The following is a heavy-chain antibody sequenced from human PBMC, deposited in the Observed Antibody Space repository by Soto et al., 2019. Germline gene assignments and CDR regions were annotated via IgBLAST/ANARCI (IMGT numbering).Heavy chain of an antibody. CDR3: ARDYSGSYLPGDY. D-gene: IGHD1-26*01. J-gene: IGHJ4*02. V-gene: IGHV3-33*01. CDR2: IWYDGGDK. Sequence: GGSLRLSCAASGFTFSNFGMHWVRQAPGKGLEWVALIWYDGGDKYYAESVKGRFTISRDNSKNTLYLQMNSLRAEDTAVYYCARDYSGSYLPGDYWGQGTLVTVSS. CDR1: GFTFSNFG.